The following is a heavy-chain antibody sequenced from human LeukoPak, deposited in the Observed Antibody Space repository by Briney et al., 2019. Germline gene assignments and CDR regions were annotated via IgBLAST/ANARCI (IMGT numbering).Heavy chain of an antibody. J-gene: IGHJ4*02. Sequence: SETLSLTCSVSGGSIAVNHYYWGWIRQPPGKGLEWIGSGLHTGNTYSNPFLRSRVTISVDTSKNEFSLKTNSVTAADTAVYYCAREHRSSKYFDSWGQGALMIVSS. CDR2: GLHTGNT. CDR3: AREHRSSKYFDS. V-gene: IGHV4-39*02. D-gene: IGHD6-6*01. CDR1: GGSIAVNHYY.